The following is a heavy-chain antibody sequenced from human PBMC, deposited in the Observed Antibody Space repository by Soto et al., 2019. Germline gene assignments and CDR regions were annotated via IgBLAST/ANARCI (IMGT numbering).Heavy chain of an antibody. V-gene: IGHV4-31*03. CDR3: ARDRSLTAMDDNWFDP. CDR1: VGSISSGGYY. CDR2: IYYSGST. J-gene: IGHJ5*02. Sequence: TLSLTGTVSVGSISSGGYYWSWIRQHPGKGLEWIGYIYYSGSTYYNPSLKSRVTISVDTSKNQFSLKLSSVTAADTAVYYCARDRSLTAMDDNWFDPWGQGTLVTV. D-gene: IGHD5-18*01.